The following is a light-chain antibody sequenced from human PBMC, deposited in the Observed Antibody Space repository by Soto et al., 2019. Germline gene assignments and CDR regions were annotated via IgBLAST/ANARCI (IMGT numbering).Light chain of an antibody. CDR3: QQYGTSPLYT. J-gene: IGKJ2*01. V-gene: IGKV3-20*01. CDR2: GAS. Sequence: EIVLTQSPGTLSLSPGEGATLSCRASQSVSSTYLAWYQQKPGQSPRLLIYGASNRATGSPDRFSGSGSGTDFTLTISRLEPEDFAVYYWQQYGTSPLYTFGQGTKLEIK. CDR1: QSVSSTY.